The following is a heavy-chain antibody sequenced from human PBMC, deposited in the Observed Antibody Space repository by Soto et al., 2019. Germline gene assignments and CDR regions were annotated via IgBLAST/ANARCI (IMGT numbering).Heavy chain of an antibody. Sequence: GGSLRLSCAASRFTFRSYAMSWVRQAPGKGLEWVSTVSGCGASKFYADSVRGRFTISRDNSKNTLYLQMNSLRAEDTAIYYCAKTTSSGYDSDSFDIWGQGTMVTVSS. V-gene: IGHV3-23*01. J-gene: IGHJ3*02. D-gene: IGHD3-22*01. CDR3: AKTTSSGYDSDSFDI. CDR2: VSGCGASK. CDR1: RFTFRSYA.